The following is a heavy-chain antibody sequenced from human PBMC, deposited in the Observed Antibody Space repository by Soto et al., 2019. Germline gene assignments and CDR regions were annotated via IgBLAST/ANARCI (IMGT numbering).Heavy chain of an antibody. D-gene: IGHD3-9*01. CDR2: INHSGST. CDR1: GGSFSGYY. CDR3: ARENYVLRSFDWLFTNWFDP. V-gene: IGHV4-34*01. Sequence: PSETLSLTCAVYGGSFSGYYWSWIRQPPGKGLEWIGEINHSGSTNYNPSLKSRVTISVDTSKNQFSLKLSSVTAADTAVYYCARENYVLRSFDWLFTNWFDPWGQGTLVTVSS. J-gene: IGHJ5*02.